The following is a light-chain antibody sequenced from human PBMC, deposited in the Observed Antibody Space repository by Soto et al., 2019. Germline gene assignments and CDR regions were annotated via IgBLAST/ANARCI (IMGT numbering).Light chain of an antibody. J-gene: IGKJ1*01. V-gene: IGKV3-20*01. CDR2: HTS. CDR3: QQYESSPRT. Sequence: ETLLTQYPGNRSLSPGERATLSCRASQSVGGSLAWYQQRPGQAPRLLVYHTSNRATGIPDRFSASGSGTDFTLTISRLEPEDFAVYYCQQYESSPRTFGQGTKVDIK. CDR1: QSVGGS.